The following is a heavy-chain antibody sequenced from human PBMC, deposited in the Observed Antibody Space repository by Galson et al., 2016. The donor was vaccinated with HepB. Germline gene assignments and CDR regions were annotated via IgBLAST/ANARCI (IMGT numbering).Heavy chain of an antibody. D-gene: IGHD5-18*01. V-gene: IGHV3-7*04. CDR1: GFTFSDYW. CDR2: IKRDGSQI. J-gene: IGHJ4*02. CDR3: ARAQWRQARRAAYFDY. Sequence: SLRLSCAASGFTFSDYWMNWVRQAPGQGLEWVANIKRDGSQIYYVDSVKGRFTISRDNFQNPLFLQMNSLRAEDTAVYYCARAQWRQARRAAYFDYWGQGALVTVSS.